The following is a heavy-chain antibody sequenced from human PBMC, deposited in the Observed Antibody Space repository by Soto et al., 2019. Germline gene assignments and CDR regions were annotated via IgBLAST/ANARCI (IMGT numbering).Heavy chain of an antibody. D-gene: IGHD5-12*01. CDR3: ARGRRYSGYGTDY. V-gene: IGHV3-48*02. CDR2: ISSSISTK. Sequence: GGSLRLSCAASGFSFSTYDMNWVRQAPGKGLEWISYISSSISTKHYADSVKGRFIISRDNAKSSLYPQMNSLRDEDTAVYYCARGRRYSGYGTDYWGQGTLVTVSS. J-gene: IGHJ4*02. CDR1: GFSFSTYD.